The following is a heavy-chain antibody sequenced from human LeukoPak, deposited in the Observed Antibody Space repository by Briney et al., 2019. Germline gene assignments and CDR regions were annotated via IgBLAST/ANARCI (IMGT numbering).Heavy chain of an antibody. J-gene: IGHJ6*03. Sequence: GGSLRLSCAASGFTFSSYWMHWVRQAPGKGLVWVSRINSDGSSTSYADSVKGRFTISRDSAKNTLYLQMNGLRAEDTAVYYCARVAADDSWSGDYYYYYYMDVWGKGTTVTVSS. CDR3: ARVAADDSWSGDYYYYYYMDV. CDR2: INSDGSST. CDR1: GFTFSSYW. D-gene: IGHD3-3*01. V-gene: IGHV3-74*01.